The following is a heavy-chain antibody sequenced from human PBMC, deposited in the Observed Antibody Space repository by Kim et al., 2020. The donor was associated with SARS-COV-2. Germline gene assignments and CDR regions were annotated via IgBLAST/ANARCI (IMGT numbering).Heavy chain of an antibody. V-gene: IGHV3-74*01. D-gene: IGHD1-26*01. CDR2: SR. CDR3: ARGSGSYSYY. Sequence: SRNYAGYLKSPLTISRDTAKTTLYLQMNSLRAEATAVYYCARGSGSYSYYWGQGTLVTVSS. J-gene: IGHJ4*02.